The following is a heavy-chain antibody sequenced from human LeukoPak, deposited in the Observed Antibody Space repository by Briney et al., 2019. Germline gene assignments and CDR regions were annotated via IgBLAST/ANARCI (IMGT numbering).Heavy chain of an antibody. J-gene: IGHJ3*02. V-gene: IGHV3-7*01. Sequence: GGSLRLSCAASGFTFPTYWMGWVRQAPGKGLEWVANIKPEGGVKYYVDSLKGRFTISRENAKSSLYLQMNSLRAEDTGIYYCARIRFCGDDCLNAFDIWGQGTMVTVSS. D-gene: IGHD2-21*02. CDR1: GFTFPTYW. CDR2: IKPEGGVK. CDR3: ARIRFCGDDCLNAFDI.